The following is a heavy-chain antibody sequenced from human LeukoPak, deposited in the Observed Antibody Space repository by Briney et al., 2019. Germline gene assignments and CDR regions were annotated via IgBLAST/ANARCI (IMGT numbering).Heavy chain of an antibody. CDR3: ARLLWGYFDY. J-gene: IGHJ4*02. D-gene: IGHD7-27*01. CDR2: IYYSGST. Sequence: SETLSLTCSVSGASISSSSYYWGWIRPPPGKGLEWIGSIYYSGSTYYNPSLKSRVTISVDTSKNQFSLKLGSVTAADTAVYYCARLLWGYFDYWGQGTLVTVSS. V-gene: IGHV4-39*07. CDR1: GASISSSSYY.